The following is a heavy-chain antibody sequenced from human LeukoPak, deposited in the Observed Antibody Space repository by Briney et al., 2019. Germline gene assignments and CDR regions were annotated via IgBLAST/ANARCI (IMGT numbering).Heavy chain of an antibody. CDR2: IYWDDDK. CDR3: APRLVVDSDGRDY. CDR1: GFSLNTNGVG. V-gene: IGHV2-5*02. D-gene: IGHD2-2*01. J-gene: IGHJ4*02. Sequence: SGPTLAKPTETLTLTCTFSGFSLNTNGVGVGWIRQPPGKALEWLAVIYWDDDKRYSSSLRSRLTITKDTSNNQVVLKMPNMAPVDTATYYRAPRLVVDSDGRDYWGQGTLVTVPS.